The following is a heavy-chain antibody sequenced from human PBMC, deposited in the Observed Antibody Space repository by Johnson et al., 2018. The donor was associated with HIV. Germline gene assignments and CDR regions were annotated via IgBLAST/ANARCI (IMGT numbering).Heavy chain of an antibody. D-gene: IGHD3-22*01. CDR2: ISYDGSNK. V-gene: IGHV3-30*18. Sequence: RLVESGGGVVQPGGSLRLSCAASGFTFSSYGMHWVRQAPGKGLAWVAVISYDGSNKYYADSVKGRFTISRDNSKNTLYLQMNSLRAEDTAVYYCAKDTGYDSSGYLMGDAFDIWGQGTMVTVSS. CDR3: AKDTGYDSSGYLMGDAFDI. CDR1: GFTFSSYG. J-gene: IGHJ3*02.